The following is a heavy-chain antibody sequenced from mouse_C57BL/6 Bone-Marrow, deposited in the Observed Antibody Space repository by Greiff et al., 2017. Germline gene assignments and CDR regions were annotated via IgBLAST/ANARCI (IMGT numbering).Heavy chain of an antibody. CDR3: ASDYTTVVAPGDAMDY. V-gene: IGHV5-4*03. Sequence: EVMLVESGGGLVKPGGSLKLSCAASGFTFSSYAMSWVRQTPEKRLEWVATISDGGSYTYYPDNVKGRFTISRDNAKNNLYLQMSHLKSEDTAMYYCASDYTTVVAPGDAMDYWGQGTSVTVSS. J-gene: IGHJ4*01. CDR2: ISDGGSYT. CDR1: GFTFSSYA. D-gene: IGHD1-1*01.